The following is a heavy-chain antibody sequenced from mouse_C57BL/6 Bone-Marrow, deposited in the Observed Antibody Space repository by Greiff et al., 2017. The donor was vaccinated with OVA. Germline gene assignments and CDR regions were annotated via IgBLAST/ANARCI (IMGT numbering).Heavy chain of an antibody. J-gene: IGHJ3*01. Sequence: EVQLVESEGGLVQPGSSMKLSCTASGFTFSDYYMAWVRQVPEKGLEWVANINYDGSSTYYLDSLKSRFIISRDNAKNILYLQMSSLKSEDTATYYCARADYYGSSSSFAYWGQGTLVTVSA. CDR1: GFTFSDYY. CDR2: INYDGSST. V-gene: IGHV5-16*01. D-gene: IGHD1-1*01. CDR3: ARADYYGSSSSFAY.